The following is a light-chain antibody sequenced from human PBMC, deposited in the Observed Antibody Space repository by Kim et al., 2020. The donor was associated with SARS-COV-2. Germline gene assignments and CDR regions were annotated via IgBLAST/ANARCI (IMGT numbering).Light chain of an antibody. CDR3: NSRDSSGNHQV. CDR2: GKN. J-gene: IGLJ2*01. Sequence: SSELTQDPAVSVALGQTVRITCQGDSLRSYYASWYQQKPGQAPVLVIYGKNNRPSGIPDRFSGSSSGNTAFLTITGAQAEDEADYYCNSRDSSGNHQVFG. CDR1: SLRSYY. V-gene: IGLV3-19*01.